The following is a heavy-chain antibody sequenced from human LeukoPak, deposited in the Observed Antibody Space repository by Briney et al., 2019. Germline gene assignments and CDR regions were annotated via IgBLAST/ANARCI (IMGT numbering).Heavy chain of an antibody. CDR1: GGSISSGGYY. D-gene: IGHD1-26*01. CDR3: ARLSGSYYLPDY. Sequence: SETLSLTCTVSGGSISSGGYYRSWIRQPPGKGLEWIGYIYHSGSTYYNPSLKSRVTISVDRSKNQFSLKLSSVTAADTAVYYCARLSGSYYLPDYWGQGTLVTVSS. J-gene: IGHJ4*02. V-gene: IGHV4-30-2*01. CDR2: IYHSGST.